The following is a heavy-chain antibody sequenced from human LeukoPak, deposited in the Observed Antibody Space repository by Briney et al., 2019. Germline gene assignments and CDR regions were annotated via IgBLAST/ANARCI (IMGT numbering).Heavy chain of an antibody. Sequence: GGSLRLSCAASGFTFTNYWMSWVRQAPGKGLELVANIKQDRSEKYYVDSVKGRFTISRDNAKNSLYLQMNSLRAEDTAVYYCTTDKGVVVINGDYWGQGTLVTVSS. D-gene: IGHD3-22*01. J-gene: IGHJ4*02. CDR3: TTDKGVVVINGDY. CDR2: IKQDRSEK. V-gene: IGHV3-7*01. CDR1: GFTFTNYW.